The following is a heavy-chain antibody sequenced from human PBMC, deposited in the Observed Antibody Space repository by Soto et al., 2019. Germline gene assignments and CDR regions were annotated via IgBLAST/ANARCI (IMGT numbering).Heavy chain of an antibody. V-gene: IGHV3-33*01. Sequence: GGSLRLSCAASGFTFNNYGLHWVRQAPGKGLEWVAVIRYDGSNSYYANSVKGRFTISRDNSKNMLYLEMNSLRVDDTAVYYCARDGIGSVAFWGYLDYCGQGTLVTVSS. CDR2: IRYDGSNS. J-gene: IGHJ4*02. CDR1: GFTFNNYG. D-gene: IGHD3-16*01. CDR3: ARDGIGSVAFWGYLDY.